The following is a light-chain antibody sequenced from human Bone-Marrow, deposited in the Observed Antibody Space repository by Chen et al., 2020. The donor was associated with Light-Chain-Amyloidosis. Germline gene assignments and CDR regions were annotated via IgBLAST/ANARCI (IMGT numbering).Light chain of an antibody. V-gene: IGLV3-25*03. CDR3: QSADSSGTYEVI. J-gene: IGLJ2*01. CDR2: IAT. Sequence: SSELTQPPSVSVSPGQTARITCSGDDLPTKYAYWYQQKPGQAPVLVIHIATERPSGISERFSGSSSGTTATLTISGVQAEDEADYHCQSADSSGTYEVIFGGGTKLTVL. CDR1: DLPTKY.